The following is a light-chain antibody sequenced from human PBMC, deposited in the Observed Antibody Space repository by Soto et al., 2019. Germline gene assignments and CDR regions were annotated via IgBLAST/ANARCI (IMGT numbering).Light chain of an antibody. CDR1: QSVSNN. V-gene: IGKV3-15*01. CDR3: QQYNNWWT. J-gene: IGKJ1*01. Sequence: EIVMTQSPATLSVSPGERATLSCRASQSVSNNLAWYQKKPGQAPRLLIYGASTRATGIPARFSGSGSGTEFTVTISSLQSEDFAVYYCQQYNNWWTFGQGTKVEIK. CDR2: GAS.